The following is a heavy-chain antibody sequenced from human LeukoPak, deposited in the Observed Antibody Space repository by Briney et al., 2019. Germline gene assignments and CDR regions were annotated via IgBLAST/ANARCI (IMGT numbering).Heavy chain of an antibody. D-gene: IGHD2-15*01. J-gene: IGHJ4*02. CDR2: ISSSSSPI. V-gene: IGHV3-48*01. CDR1: GFTFSSYS. CDR3: ARWAGNMGYCSGGSCPKPPDY. Sequence: GGSLRLSCAASGFTFSSYSMNWVRQAPGKGLEWVSYISSSSSPIYYADSVKGRFTISRDNAKNSLYLQMNSLRAEDTAVYYCARWAGNMGYCSGGSCPKPPDYWGQGTLVTVSS.